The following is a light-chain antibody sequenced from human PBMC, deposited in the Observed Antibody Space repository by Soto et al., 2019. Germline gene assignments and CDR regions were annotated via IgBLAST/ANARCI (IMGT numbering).Light chain of an antibody. CDR1: QSVSSY. V-gene: IGKV3-15*01. Sequence: EIVLKQSPATLSLSTGERATLSCRASQSVSSYLAWYQQKPGQAPGLLIYGASTRATGIPARFSGSGSGTEFTLTISSLQSEDFAVYYCQQYNNWPPITFGQGTRPAI. J-gene: IGKJ5*01. CDR2: GAS. CDR3: QQYNNWPPIT.